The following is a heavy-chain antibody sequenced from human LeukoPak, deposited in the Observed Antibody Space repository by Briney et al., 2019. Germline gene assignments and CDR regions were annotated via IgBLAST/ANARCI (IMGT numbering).Heavy chain of an antibody. Sequence: PGGSLRLSCAASGFTFSSYWMHWVRQAPGKGLVWVSRINSDGSSTNYADSVKGRFTISRDNGKNTLYLQMNSLRAEDTAVYYCARDRGSGYLDYWGQGTLVTVSS. CDR2: INSDGSST. V-gene: IGHV3-74*01. CDR3: ARDRGSGYLDY. D-gene: IGHD3-16*01. CDR1: GFTFSSYW. J-gene: IGHJ4*02.